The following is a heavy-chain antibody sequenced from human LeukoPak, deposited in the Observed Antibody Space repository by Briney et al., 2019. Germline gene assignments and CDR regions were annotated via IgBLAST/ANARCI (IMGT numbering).Heavy chain of an antibody. J-gene: IGHJ4*02. CDR3: ATRIAVAGTLDY. D-gene: IGHD6-19*01. Sequence: ASVKVSCKASGYTFTSYGISWVRQASGQGLEWMGWISAYNGNTNYAQKLQGRVTMTTDTSTSTAYMELRSLRSDDTAVYYCATRIAVAGTLDYWGQGTLVTVSS. CDR1: GYTFTSYG. CDR2: ISAYNGNT. V-gene: IGHV1-18*01.